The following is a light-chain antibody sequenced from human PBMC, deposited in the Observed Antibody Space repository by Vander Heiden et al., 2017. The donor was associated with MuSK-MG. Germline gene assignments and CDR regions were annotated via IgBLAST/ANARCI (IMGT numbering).Light chain of an antibody. CDR2: AAS. J-gene: IGKJ2*01. CDR3: QQTYNLPRT. CDR1: QSIASY. V-gene: IGKV1-39*01. Sequence: DIQLTQSPSSLSASVGDRVTITCRASQSIASYLSWYQQKPGKAPQLLIYAASSLQGGVPSRFSGSGSWTDFTLTISSLQPEDFATYFCQQTYNLPRTFGRGTKVEIK.